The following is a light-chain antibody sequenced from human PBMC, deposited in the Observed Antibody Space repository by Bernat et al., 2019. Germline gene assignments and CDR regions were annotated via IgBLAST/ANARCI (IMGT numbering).Light chain of an antibody. J-gene: IGLJ1*01. CDR3: SSYTSSSIFV. CDR1: SSDVGGYNY. Sequence: QSALTQPASVSGSPGQSITISCTGTSSDVGGYNYVSWYQQHPGKAPKLMIFDVINRPSGVSNRFSASKSGNTASLTISGLQAEDEADYYCSSYTSSSIFVFGIGTKVTVL. CDR2: DVI. V-gene: IGLV2-14*03.